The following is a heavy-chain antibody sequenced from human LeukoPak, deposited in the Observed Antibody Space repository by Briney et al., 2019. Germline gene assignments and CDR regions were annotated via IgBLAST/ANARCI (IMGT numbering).Heavy chain of an antibody. J-gene: IGHJ4*02. CDR1: GGSFSGYY. V-gene: IGHV4-34*01. Sequence: PSETLSLTCAVYGGSFSGYYWSWIRQPPGKGLEWIGEINHSGSTNYNPSLKSRVTISVDTSKNQFSLKLSSVTAADTAVYYCARHSEMATITASFDYWGQETLVTVSS. D-gene: IGHD5-24*01. CDR3: ARHSEMATITASFDY. CDR2: INHSGST.